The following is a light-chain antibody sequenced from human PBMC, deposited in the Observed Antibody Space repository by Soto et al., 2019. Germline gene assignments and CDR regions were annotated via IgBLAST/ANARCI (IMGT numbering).Light chain of an antibody. Sequence: DIQMTQSPSSLSASVGDRVTITCRASQSISSYLNWYQQKPGKAPNLLIYAASNLQSGVPSRFSGSGSGTDFNLTISSLQPEDFATYYCKQSYSTPQTFGQGTKVDIK. CDR1: QSISSY. J-gene: IGKJ1*01. CDR3: KQSYSTPQT. CDR2: AAS. V-gene: IGKV1-39*01.